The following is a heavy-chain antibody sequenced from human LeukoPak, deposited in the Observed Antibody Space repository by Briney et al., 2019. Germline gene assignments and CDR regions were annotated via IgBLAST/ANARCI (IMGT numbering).Heavy chain of an antibody. CDR2: ISGSGGST. D-gene: IGHD6-6*01. J-gene: IGHJ3*02. V-gene: IGHV3-23*01. CDR3: AKGSGQGSSSPAFDI. Sequence: HPGGSLTLSCSASGFTFSSYAMSWVRQAPGKGLEGVSAISGSGGSTYYADSVKGRFTISRDNSKNTLYLQMNSLRAEDTAVYYCAKGSGQGSSSPAFDIWGQGAMVTVSS. CDR1: GFTFSSYA.